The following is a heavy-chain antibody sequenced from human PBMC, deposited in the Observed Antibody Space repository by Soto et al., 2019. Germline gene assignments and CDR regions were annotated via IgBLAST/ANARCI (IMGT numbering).Heavy chain of an antibody. CDR3: ARSGRLRYFDWHFDY. CDR1: GGSFSGYY. J-gene: IGHJ4*02. CDR2: INHSGST. V-gene: IGHV4-34*01. D-gene: IGHD3-9*01. Sequence: PSETLSLTCAVYGGSFSGYYWSWIRQPPGKGLEWIGEINHSGSTNYNPSLKSRVTISVDTSKNQFSLKLSSVTAADTAVYYCARSGRLRYFDWHFDYWGQGTLVTVS.